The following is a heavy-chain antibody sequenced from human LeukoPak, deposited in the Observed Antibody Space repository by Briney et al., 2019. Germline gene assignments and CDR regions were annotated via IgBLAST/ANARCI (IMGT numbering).Heavy chain of an antibody. CDR1: GGSISSYY. J-gene: IGHJ5*02. V-gene: IGHV4-59*01. CDR3: ARETYCSGGSCYSGWFDP. D-gene: IGHD2-15*01. CDR2: IYYSGST. Sequence: SETLSLTCTVSGGSISSYYWSWIRQPPGKGLEWVGYIYYSGSTNYNPSLKIRVTISVDTSKNQFSLKLSSVTAADTAVYYCARETYCSGGSCYSGWFDPWGQGTLVTVSS.